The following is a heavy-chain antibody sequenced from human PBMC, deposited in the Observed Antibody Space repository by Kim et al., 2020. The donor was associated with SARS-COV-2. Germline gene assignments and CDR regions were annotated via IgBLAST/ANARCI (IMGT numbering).Heavy chain of an antibody. D-gene: IGHD6-6*01. CDR3: TRVAKYPFDY. Sequence: GGSLRLSCAVSGLIFSDSAIHWVRQASGKGLEWVGRIRSKNNDFSTAYAASVKGRFTISRDESRNTAYLQMNSLETDDTAVYFCTRVAKYPFDYWGQGTPVTGSS. V-gene: IGHV3-73*01. CDR2: IRSKNNDFST. J-gene: IGHJ4*02. CDR1: GLIFSDSA.